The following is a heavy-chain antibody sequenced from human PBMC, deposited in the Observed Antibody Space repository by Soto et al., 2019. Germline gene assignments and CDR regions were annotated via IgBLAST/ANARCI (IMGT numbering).Heavy chain of an antibody. V-gene: IGHV1-24*01. CDR1: GYTLTELS. CDR2: FDPEDGET. Sequence: VSVKVSCKVSGYTLTELSMRWVRQAPGKGLEWMGGFDPEDGETIYAQKFQGRVTMTEDTSTDTAYMELSSLRSEDTAVYYCATALGIAAAGFFDYWGQGTLVTVSS. D-gene: IGHD6-13*01. CDR3: ATALGIAAAGFFDY. J-gene: IGHJ4*02.